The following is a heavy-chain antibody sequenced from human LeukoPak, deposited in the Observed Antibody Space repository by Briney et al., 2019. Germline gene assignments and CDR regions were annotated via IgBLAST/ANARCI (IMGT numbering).Heavy chain of an antibody. Sequence: ASVTVSCKASGYTFTSYAMNWVRQAPIQGLECMGWINTNTGNPTYAQGFTGRFVFSLDTSVSTAYLQISSLKAEDTAVYYCARTGDLRELYNWFDPWGQGTLVTVSS. J-gene: IGHJ5*02. CDR1: GYTFTSYA. CDR3: ARTGDLRELYNWFDP. V-gene: IGHV7-4-1*02. D-gene: IGHD1-7*01. CDR2: INTNTGNP.